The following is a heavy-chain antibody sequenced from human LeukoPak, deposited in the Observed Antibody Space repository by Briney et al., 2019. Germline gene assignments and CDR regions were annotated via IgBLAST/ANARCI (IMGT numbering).Heavy chain of an antibody. CDR3: AREGDYCSSTSCYWDYGMDV. CDR1: GGTFSSYA. V-gene: IGHV1-69*04. J-gene: IGHJ6*02. CDR2: IIPILGIA. D-gene: IGHD2-2*01. Sequence: SVTVSCKASGGTFSSYAISWLRQAPGQGLEWMGRIIPILGIANYAQKFQGRVTITADKSTSTAYMELSSLRSEDTAVYYCAREGDYCSSTSCYWDYGMDVWGQGTTVTVSS.